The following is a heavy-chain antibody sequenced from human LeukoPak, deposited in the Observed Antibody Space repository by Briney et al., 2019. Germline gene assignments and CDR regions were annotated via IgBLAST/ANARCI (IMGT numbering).Heavy chain of an antibody. V-gene: IGHV3-20*04. CDR3: ARNGASSGRPYHLDY. Sequence: GGSLLLSCAASGFTFSSYAMSWVRQLPGKGLEWVSGSDWSGGRIDYTDSVKGRFTISRDNAKNSLYLQMNGLRAEDTAVYFCARNGASSGRPYHLDYWGQGTLVTVSS. D-gene: IGHD6-19*01. J-gene: IGHJ4*02. CDR1: GFTFSSYA. CDR2: SDWSGGRI.